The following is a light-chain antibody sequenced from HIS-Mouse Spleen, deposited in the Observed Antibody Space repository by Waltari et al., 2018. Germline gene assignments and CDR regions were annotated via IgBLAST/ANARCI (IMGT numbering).Light chain of an antibody. J-gene: IGLJ2*01. Sequence: SYELTQPPSVSVSPGQTARITRSGDALPKKYAYWYQQKSGQAPLLVIQTDSKRPSGITERFSGSSSGTMATLTISGAQVEDEADYYCYSTDSSGNHRVFGGGTKLTVL. CDR3: YSTDSSGNHRV. CDR2: TDS. CDR1: ALPKKY. V-gene: IGLV3-10*01.